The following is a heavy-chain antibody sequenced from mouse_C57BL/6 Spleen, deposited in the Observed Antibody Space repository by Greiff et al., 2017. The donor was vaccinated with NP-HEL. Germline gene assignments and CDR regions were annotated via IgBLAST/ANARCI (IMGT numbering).Heavy chain of an antibody. J-gene: IGHJ2*01. D-gene: IGHD3-1*01. CDR3: ARSGGIHFDY. CDR2: IYPGDGDT. Sequence: VQLQQSGAELVKPGASVKISCKASGYAFSSYWMNWVKQRPGKGLEWMGKIYPGDGDTNYNGKFKGKATRTAYKSASTAYMQLSSLTSEDSAVYFCARSGGIHFDYWGQGTTLTVSS. CDR1: GYAFSSYW. V-gene: IGHV1-80*01.